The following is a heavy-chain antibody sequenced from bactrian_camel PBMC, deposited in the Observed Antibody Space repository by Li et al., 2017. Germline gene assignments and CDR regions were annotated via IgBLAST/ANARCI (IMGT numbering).Heavy chain of an antibody. D-gene: IGHD3*01. J-gene: IGHJ4*01. V-gene: IGHV3-2*01. Sequence: HVQLVESGGGLVQPGGSLRLSCAASGFTFSTYSMSWVRQAPGKGLEWLSSIYYDSSDGYYAHSVKGRFTISRDNAKNTLYLQLNSLKTEDSGVYYCSTQADPEYPLVGGTQVTVS. CDR2: IYYDSSDG. CDR1: GFTFSTYS.